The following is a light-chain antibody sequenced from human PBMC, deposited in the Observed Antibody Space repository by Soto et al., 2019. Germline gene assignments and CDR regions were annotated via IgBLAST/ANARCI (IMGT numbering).Light chain of an antibody. CDR3: SSYGGRSNLI. Sequence: QLVLTQPPSASGSPGQSVTISCTGTSSDVGAYKFVSWYQLHPGKAPKLMIYEVNVRPSGVPDRFSGSKSGNTASLTVSGLQVEDEADYYCSSYGGRSNLIFGGGTQLPVL. V-gene: IGLV2-8*01. CDR2: EVN. CDR1: SSDVGAYKF. J-gene: IGLJ2*01.